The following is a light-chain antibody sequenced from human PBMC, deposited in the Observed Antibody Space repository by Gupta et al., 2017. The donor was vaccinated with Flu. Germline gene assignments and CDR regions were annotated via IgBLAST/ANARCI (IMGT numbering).Light chain of an antibody. CDR2: WAS. CDR3: QQYYSTPLT. J-gene: IGKJ4*01. CDR1: QSVLFTSNNKNY. Sequence: DIVMTQSPDSLAVSLGERATINCKSSQSVLFTSNNKNYLAWYQQKPGQPPKLLIYWASTRESGVPDRFSGSGSGTDFTLTISVLQVEDVAVYYCQQYYSTPLTFGGGTKVEIK. V-gene: IGKV4-1*01.